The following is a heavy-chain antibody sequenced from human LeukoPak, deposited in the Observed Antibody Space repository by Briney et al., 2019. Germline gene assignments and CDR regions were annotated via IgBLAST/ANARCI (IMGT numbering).Heavy chain of an antibody. V-gene: IGHV1-18*01. CDR3: ASTYDSSGYYAQGY. CDR2: ISAYNGNT. Sequence: ASVKVSCKASGYTFTSYGIGWVRQAPGQGLEWMGWISAYNGNTNYAQKLQGRVTMTTDTSTSTAYMELRSLRSDDTAVYYCASTYDSSGYYAQGYWGQGTLVTVSS. CDR1: GYTFTSYG. D-gene: IGHD3-22*01. J-gene: IGHJ4*02.